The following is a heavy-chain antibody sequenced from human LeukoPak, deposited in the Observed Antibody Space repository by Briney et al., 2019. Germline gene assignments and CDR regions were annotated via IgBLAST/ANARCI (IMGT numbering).Heavy chain of an antibody. CDR2: ISYDGSNK. Sequence: PGGSLRLSSAASGFTFSSYAMHWGRHAPHKGLGWVAVISYDGSNKYYTRSVKGRFTISRDISKNTLYLQMNSLRAEDTAVYYCARQVTRLGELSLPPKTYYYYYMDVWGKGTTVTVSS. J-gene: IGHJ6*03. CDR1: GFTFSSYA. D-gene: IGHD3-16*02. V-gene: IGHV3-30*04. CDR3: ARQVTRLGELSLPPKTYYYYYMDV.